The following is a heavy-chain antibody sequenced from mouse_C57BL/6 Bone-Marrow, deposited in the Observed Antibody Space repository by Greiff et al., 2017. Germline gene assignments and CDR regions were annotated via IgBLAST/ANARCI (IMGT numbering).Heavy chain of an antibody. Sequence: VQLQQPGTELVKPGASVKLSCKASGYTFTSYWMHWVKQRPGQGLEWIGNINPSNGGTNYNEKFKSKATLTVAKSSSTAYMQLSSLTSEDSAVYYCAREREGYYAMDCWGQGTSVTVSS. CDR1: GYTFTSYW. CDR2: INPSNGGT. CDR3: AREREGYYAMDC. V-gene: IGHV1-53*01. J-gene: IGHJ4*01.